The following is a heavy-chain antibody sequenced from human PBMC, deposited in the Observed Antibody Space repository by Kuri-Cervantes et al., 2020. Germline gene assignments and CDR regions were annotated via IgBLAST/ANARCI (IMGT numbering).Heavy chain of an antibody. CDR3: AKPGMTTDAFDI. V-gene: IGHV3-21*01. D-gene: IGHD1-1*01. J-gene: IGHJ3*02. Sequence: GESLKISCAASGFSFSSYGMSWVRQAPGKGLEWVSSISNSGRYIYYADSVQGRFTISRDNAKNSLYLQMNSLRAEDTAVYYCAKPGMTTDAFDIWGQGTMVTVSS. CDR2: ISNSGRYI. CDR1: GFSFSSYG.